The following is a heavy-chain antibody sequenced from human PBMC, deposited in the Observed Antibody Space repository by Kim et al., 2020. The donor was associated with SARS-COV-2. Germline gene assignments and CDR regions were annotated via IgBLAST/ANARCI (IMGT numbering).Heavy chain of an antibody. J-gene: IGHJ4*02. Sequence: ADSVKGRCTISRDNSKNTLYLQMNSLRAEDTAVYYCAKGAVSSGWYFDYWGQGTLVTVSS. V-gene: IGHV3-30*02. D-gene: IGHD6-19*01. CDR3: AKGAVSSGWYFDY.